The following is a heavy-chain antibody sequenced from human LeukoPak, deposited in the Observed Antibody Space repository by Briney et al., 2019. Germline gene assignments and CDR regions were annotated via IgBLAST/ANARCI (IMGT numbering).Heavy chain of an antibody. V-gene: IGHV1-18*01. CDR2: ISAYNGNT. CDR3: ARDRSPPLRFLEWLLKGAPVDY. Sequence: GASVKVSCKASGSTFTTYGISWVRHAPGQGLEWMGWISAYNGNTNYAQKLQGRVTMTTDTSTSTAYMELRSLRSDDTAVYYCARDRSPPLRFLEWLLKGAPVDYWGQGTLVTVSS. J-gene: IGHJ4*02. CDR1: GSTFTTYG. D-gene: IGHD3-3*01.